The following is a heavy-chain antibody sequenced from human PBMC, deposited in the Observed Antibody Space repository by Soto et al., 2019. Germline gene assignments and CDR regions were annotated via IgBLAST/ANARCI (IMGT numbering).Heavy chain of an antibody. V-gene: IGHV1-69*04. J-gene: IGHJ4*02. CDR3: ARESSDYGDYYFDY. D-gene: IGHD4-17*01. CDR1: GGTFSSYT. CDR2: IIPILGIA. Sequence: GASVKVSCKASGGTFSSYTISWVRQAPGQGLEWMGRIIPILGIANYAQKFQGRVTITADKSTSTAYMELSSLRSEDTAVYYCARESSDYGDYYFDYWGQGTLVTVSS.